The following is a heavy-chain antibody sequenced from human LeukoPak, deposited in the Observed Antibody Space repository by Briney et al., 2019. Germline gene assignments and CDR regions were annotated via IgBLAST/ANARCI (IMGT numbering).Heavy chain of an antibody. J-gene: IGHJ4*02. D-gene: IGHD1-1*01. CDR1: GESFSGYY. CDR3: ARCVTTRVVQSRCYFDS. V-gene: IGHV4-34*01. Sequence: SETLSLTCAVYGESFSGYYWSWIRQTPGKGLEWIGEINHSGRTFSTVSLKSRLSISVDTSKNQFSLKLTSVTAADTALYFCARCVTTRVVQSRCYFDSWGQGTLVTVSS. CDR2: INHSGRT.